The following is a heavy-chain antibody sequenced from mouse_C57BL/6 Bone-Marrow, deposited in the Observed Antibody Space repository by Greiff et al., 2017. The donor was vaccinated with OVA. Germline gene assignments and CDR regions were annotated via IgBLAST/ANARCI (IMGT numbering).Heavy chain of an antibody. CDR3: ATFDYYWYFDV. CDR1: GYTFTSYG. J-gene: IGHJ1*03. D-gene: IGHD2-4*01. V-gene: IGHV1-81*01. Sequence: VQVVESGAELARPGASVKLSCKASGYTFTSYGISWVKQRTGQGLEWIGEIYPRSGNTYYNEKFKGKATLTADKSSSTAYMELRSLTSEDSAVYFCATFDYYWYFDVWGTGTTVTVSS. CDR2: IYPRSGNT.